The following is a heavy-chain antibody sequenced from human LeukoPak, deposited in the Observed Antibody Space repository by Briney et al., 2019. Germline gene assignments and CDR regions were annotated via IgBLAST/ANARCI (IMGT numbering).Heavy chain of an antibody. CDR3: ARALTPGYCSGGTCSYFDY. Sequence: SETLSLTCTVSGGSIRSYYWSWVRQPPGKGVEWSGYIYYLRSTNSNPSLKTRLTISVDTSKTQFSLKVRSVTAADTAVYYCARALTPGYCSGGTCSYFDYWGQGTLVTVSS. D-gene: IGHD2-15*01. CDR2: IYYLRST. CDR1: GGSIRSYY. V-gene: IGHV4-59*01. J-gene: IGHJ4*02.